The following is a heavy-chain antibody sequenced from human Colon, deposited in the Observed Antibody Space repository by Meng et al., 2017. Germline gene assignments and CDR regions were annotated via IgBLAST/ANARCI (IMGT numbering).Heavy chain of an antibody. D-gene: IGHD4-17*01. CDR2: IYYTGNT. J-gene: IGHJ5*02. Sequence: VHLQAPGPGLVRPSETLSLTCTVSGASVSSDSHYWSWIRQSPGKGLEWIGYIYYTGNTNYNPSLASRVSMSLDTSKNHFSLHLTSVTAADTAIYYCARVNGDFDEAWFDPWGQGTLVTVSS. CDR3: ARVNGDFDEAWFDP. CDR1: GASVSSDSHY. V-gene: IGHV4-61*03.